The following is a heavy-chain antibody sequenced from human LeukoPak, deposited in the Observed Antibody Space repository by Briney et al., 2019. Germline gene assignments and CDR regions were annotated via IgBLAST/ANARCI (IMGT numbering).Heavy chain of an antibody. CDR1: GGSISSSSYY. J-gene: IGHJ5*02. CDR3: ARDVPRGGGGDWFDP. V-gene: IGHV4-39*07. Sequence: SETLSLTCTVSGGSISSSSYYWGWIRQPPGKGLEWIGSIYHSGSTYYNPSLKSRVTISVDTSKNQFSLKLSSVTAADTAVYYCARDVPRGGGGDWFDPWGQGTLVTVSS. D-gene: IGHD2-15*01. CDR2: IYHSGST.